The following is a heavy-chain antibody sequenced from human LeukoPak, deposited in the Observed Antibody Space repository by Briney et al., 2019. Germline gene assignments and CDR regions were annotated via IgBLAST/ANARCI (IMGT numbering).Heavy chain of an antibody. V-gene: IGHV3-23*01. Sequence: GGSLRLSCAASGFTFSSYAMSWVRQAPGKGLEWVSGISATGGSTYYADSVKGRFTISRDNAKNSLYLQVSSLRAEDTAWYYCARGQNYYGSGSQTFDIWGQGTMVTVSS. J-gene: IGHJ3*02. CDR3: ARGQNYYGSGSQTFDI. CDR2: ISATGGST. CDR1: GFTFSSYA. D-gene: IGHD3-10*01.